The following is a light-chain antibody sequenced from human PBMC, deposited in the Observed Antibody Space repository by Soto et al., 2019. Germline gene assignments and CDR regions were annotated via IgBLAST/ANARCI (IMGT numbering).Light chain of an antibody. CDR3: QQYSNWPPLVT. Sequence: EIVMTQSPATLSVSPGERATLSCRASQSVSSNLAWYQQKPGQAPRLLIYGASTRATGIPARFSGSGSGTEFTLTISSLQSEDFAVYYCQQYSNWPPLVTFGQGTKVDI. CDR1: QSVSSN. V-gene: IGKV3-15*01. CDR2: GAS. J-gene: IGKJ1*01.